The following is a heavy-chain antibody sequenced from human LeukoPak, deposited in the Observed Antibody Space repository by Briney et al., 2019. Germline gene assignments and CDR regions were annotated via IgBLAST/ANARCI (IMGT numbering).Heavy chain of an antibody. J-gene: IGHJ5*02. CDR2: IKQDGSEK. CDR1: GFTFSSYW. Sequence: GGSLRLSCAASGFTFSSYWMSWVRQAPGKGLEWVGNIKQDGSEKYYVDSVKGRFTISRDNAKNSLYLQMNSLRAEDTAVYYCARVVVVVAARGGQFDPWGQGTLVTVSP. CDR3: ARVVVVVAARGGQFDP. V-gene: IGHV3-7*05. D-gene: IGHD2-15*01.